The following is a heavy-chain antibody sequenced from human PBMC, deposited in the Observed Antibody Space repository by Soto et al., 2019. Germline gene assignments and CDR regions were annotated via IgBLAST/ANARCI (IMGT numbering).Heavy chain of an antibody. D-gene: IGHD2-2*03. CDR3: ASEFDGSGRYFDY. CDR1: GFFFSTYG. Sequence: ESVGGVVQPGRSLRLSCAASGFFFSTYGMHWVRQAPGKGLEWVALIWSHGNAERYADSVRGRFTISRDNSKNTMYLQMNSLRAEDTAVYYCASEFDGSGRYFDYWGQGTPVTVSS. J-gene: IGHJ4*02. V-gene: IGHV3-33*01. CDR2: IWSHGNAE.